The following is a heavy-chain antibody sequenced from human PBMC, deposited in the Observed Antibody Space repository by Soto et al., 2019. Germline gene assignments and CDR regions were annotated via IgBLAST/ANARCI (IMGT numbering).Heavy chain of an antibody. CDR2: ISGSGGST. V-gene: IGHV3-23*01. D-gene: IGHD6-13*01. J-gene: IGHJ4*02. CDR1: GFTFSSYA. Sequence: GASLRLSCAASGFTFSSYAMSWVRQAPGKGLEWVSAISGSGGSTYYADSVKGRFTISRDNSKNTLYLQMNSLRAEDTAVYYCAKDVIAAAGKIYFDYGGQGTLVTVSS. CDR3: AKDVIAAAGKIYFDY.